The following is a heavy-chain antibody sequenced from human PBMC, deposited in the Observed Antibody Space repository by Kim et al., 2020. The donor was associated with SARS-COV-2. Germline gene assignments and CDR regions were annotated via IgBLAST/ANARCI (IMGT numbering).Heavy chain of an antibody. CDR3: ARDRGIGITMVRGVPYG. CDR1: GFTFSSYG. J-gene: IGHJ4*02. D-gene: IGHD3-10*01. Sequence: GGSLRLSCAASGFTFSSYGMHWVRQAPDKGLEWVAVISYDGSNKYYADSVKGRFTISRDNSKNTLYLQMNSLRAEDTAAYYCARDRGIGITMVRGVPYGWGQGTLVTVSS. V-gene: IGHV3-33*05. CDR2: ISYDGSNK.